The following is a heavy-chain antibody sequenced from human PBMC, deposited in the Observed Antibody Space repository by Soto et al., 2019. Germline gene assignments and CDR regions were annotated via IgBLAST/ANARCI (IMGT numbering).Heavy chain of an antibody. CDR2: ISYDGSNK. CDR1: GFTFSSYG. D-gene: IGHD6-13*01. Sequence: PGGSLRLSCAASGFTFSSYGMHWVRQAPGKGLEWVAVISYDGSNKYYADSVKGRFTISRDNSKNTLYLQMNSLRAEDTAVYYCAKDLTGSSWYCYYYGMDVWGQGTTVTVSS. CDR3: AKDLTGSSWYCYYYGMDV. J-gene: IGHJ6*02. V-gene: IGHV3-30*18.